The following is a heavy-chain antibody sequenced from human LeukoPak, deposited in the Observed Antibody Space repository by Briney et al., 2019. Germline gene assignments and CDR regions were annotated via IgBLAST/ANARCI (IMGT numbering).Heavy chain of an antibody. J-gene: IGHJ3*02. Sequence: GESLKISCKGSGYSFTSYWIGWVRQMPGKGLELMGIIYPGDSDTRYSPSFQGQVTISADKSISTAYLQWSSLKASDTAMYCCERSYDSSGYYTDAFDIWGQGTMVTVSS. D-gene: IGHD3-22*01. CDR3: ERSYDSSGYYTDAFDI. CDR2: IYPGDSDT. V-gene: IGHV5-51*01. CDR1: GYSFTSYW.